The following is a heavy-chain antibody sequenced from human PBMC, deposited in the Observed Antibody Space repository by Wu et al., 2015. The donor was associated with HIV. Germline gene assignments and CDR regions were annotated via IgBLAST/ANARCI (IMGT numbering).Heavy chain of an antibody. CDR3: ATDRRDGHPGNDAFDI. J-gene: IGHJ3*02. CDR1: GYTFTDYY. V-gene: IGHV1-69-2*01. CDR2: VDPEDGET. Sequence: VHLVQSGAEVKKPGASVKVSCEASGYTFTDYYMHWVQQAPGKGLEWMGLVDPEDGETIYAEKFQGRVTITADTSTDTAYMELSSLRSEDTAVYYCATDRRDGHPGNDAFDIWGQGTMVTVSS. D-gene: IGHD5-24*01.